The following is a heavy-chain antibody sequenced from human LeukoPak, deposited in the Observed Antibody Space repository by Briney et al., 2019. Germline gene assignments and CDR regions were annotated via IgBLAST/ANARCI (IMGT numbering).Heavy chain of an antibody. J-gene: IGHJ4*02. CDR3: AKISGYYPSDY. V-gene: IGHV3-30-3*02. CDR2: VAHDEKTI. CDR1: GFTFTGHS. Sequence: PGGSLRLSCVASGFTFTGHSMHWVRQAPGKGLEWVAVVAHDEKTIFYADSLKGRFTVSRDNSKNTVYLQMNSLRDEDTAVYYCAKISGYYPSDYWGQGTLVTVSS. D-gene: IGHD3-22*01.